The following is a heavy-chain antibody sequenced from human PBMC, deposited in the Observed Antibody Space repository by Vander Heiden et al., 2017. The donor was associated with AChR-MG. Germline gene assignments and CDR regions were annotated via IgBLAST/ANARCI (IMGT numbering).Heavy chain of an antibody. Sequence: EVQLVESGGNLVQPGGSLRLSCAASGFTFSSYWMTWVGLDPGKGLEWVANIKGDGSEKYYVDSVKGRFTISTDNAKNSLYLQMNSLRVEDTAVYYCARGRGVVVTRFDYWGQGTLVTVSS. V-gene: IGHV3-7*03. CDR3: ARGRGVVVTRFDY. J-gene: IGHJ4*02. D-gene: IGHD2-21*02. CDR1: GFTFSSYW. CDR2: IKGDGSEK.